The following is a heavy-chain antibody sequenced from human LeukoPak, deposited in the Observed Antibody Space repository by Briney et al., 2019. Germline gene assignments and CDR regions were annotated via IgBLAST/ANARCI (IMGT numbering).Heavy chain of an antibody. CDR1: GGTFSSYA. CDR3: ARWSTPVYYDSSGYSYYFDY. V-gene: IGHV1-69*13. D-gene: IGHD3-22*01. J-gene: IGHJ4*02. CDR2: IIPIFGTA. Sequence: GASVKVSCKASGGTFSSYAISWVRQAPGQGLEWMGGIIPIFGTANYAQKFQGRVTITADESTSTAYMELSSLRFEDTAVYYCARWSTPVYYDSSGYSYYFDYWGQGTLVTVSS.